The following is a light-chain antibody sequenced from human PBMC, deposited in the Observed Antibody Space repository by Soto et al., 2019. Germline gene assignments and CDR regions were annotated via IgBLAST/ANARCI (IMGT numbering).Light chain of an antibody. CDR1: QTLLHSNGNNY. CDR2: LGS. J-gene: IGKJ2*02. Sequence: DIVMSQSPLSLPVTPGEPASISCRSNQTLLHSNGNNYLEWYVKRPGQSPQLLIYLGSNRASGVPDRFGGSGSGTHFTLKISRVEAEDVGVYYCMQALQRGTFGQGTKLEIK. V-gene: IGKV2-28*01. CDR3: MQALQRGT.